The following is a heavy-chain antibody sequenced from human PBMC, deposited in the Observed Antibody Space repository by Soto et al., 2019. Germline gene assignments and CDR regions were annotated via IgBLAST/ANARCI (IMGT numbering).Heavy chain of an antibody. D-gene: IGHD2-2*01. CDR1: GQSFSGHT. J-gene: IGHJ4*02. CDR3: ARGSGIAVIPGELEDVHYDY. CDR2: ISQSGST. V-gene: IGHV4-34*01. Sequence: QVQLQQWGAGLLKPSETLSLTCAVYGQSFSGHTWSWLRQSPGKGLAWIGEISQSGSTYYNPSLKTRVTISADTSKNQFSLTLNAVIAADTGVFYCARGSGIAVIPGELEDVHYDYWGQGTLVSVSS.